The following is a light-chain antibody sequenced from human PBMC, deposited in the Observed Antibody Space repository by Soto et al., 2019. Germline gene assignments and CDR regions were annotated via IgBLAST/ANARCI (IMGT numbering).Light chain of an antibody. V-gene: IGKV3-20*01. CDR1: QSVSSIY. Sequence: EIVLTQSPGTLSLSPRERATLSCRASQSVSSIYFAWYQQKRGQAPRLLIYGVSSRAPGIPDRFSGSGSGTDFTLTISRLEPEDSAVYYCEQYGSSPRTFGQGTKVDIK. J-gene: IGKJ1*01. CDR2: GVS. CDR3: EQYGSSPRT.